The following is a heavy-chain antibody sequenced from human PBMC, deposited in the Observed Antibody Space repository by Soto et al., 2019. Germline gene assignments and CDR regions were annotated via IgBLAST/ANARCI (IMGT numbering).Heavy chain of an antibody. J-gene: IGHJ4*02. CDR1: CGSISNYY. CDR2: IYYRGST. D-gene: IGHD1-20*01. CDR3: ARGGYNWNDVTDY. V-gene: IGHV4-59*07. Sequence: SDTLSLTCIVSCGSISNYYWSWIRQPPGKGLEWIGYIYYRGSTNYNPSLKSRVTISVDTSKNQFSLKLSSVTAADTAVYYCARGGYNWNDVTDYWGQGTLVTVS.